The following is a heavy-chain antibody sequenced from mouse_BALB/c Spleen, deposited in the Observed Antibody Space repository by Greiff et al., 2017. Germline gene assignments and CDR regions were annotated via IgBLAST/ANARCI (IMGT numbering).Heavy chain of an antibody. Sequence: EVKLQESGPELVKPGASVKISCKASGYTFTDYNMHWVKQSHGKSLEWIGYIYPYNGGTGYNQKFKSKATLTVDNSSSTAYMELRSLTSEDSAVYYCATTARATFAYWGQGTLVTVSA. J-gene: IGHJ3*01. V-gene: IGHV1S29*02. CDR3: ATTARATFAY. CDR2: IYPYNGGT. CDR1: GYTFTDYN. D-gene: IGHD3-1*01.